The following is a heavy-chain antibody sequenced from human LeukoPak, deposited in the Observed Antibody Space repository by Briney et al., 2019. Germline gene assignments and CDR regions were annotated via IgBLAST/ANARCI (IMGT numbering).Heavy chain of an antibody. D-gene: IGHD3-10*01. CDR1: GYTFTSYY. V-gene: IGHV1-46*01. J-gene: IGHJ4*02. CDR2: INPSGGST. Sequence: ASVKVSCKASGYTFTSYYMHWVRQAPGQGLEWMGIINPSGGSTSYAQKFQGRVTMTRDMSTSTVYMELSSLRSEDTAVYYCARPRGMVRGDKTGYFDYWGQGTLVTVSS. CDR3: ARPRGMVRGDKTGYFDY.